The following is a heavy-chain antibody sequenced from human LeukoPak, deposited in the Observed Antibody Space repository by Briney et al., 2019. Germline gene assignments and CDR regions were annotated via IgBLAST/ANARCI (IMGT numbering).Heavy chain of an antibody. CDR2: INWNGGST. J-gene: IGHJ3*02. CDR1: GFTASSSY. CDR3: ARGRQNSGSYSDAFDI. V-gene: IGHV3-20*04. D-gene: IGHD1-26*01. Sequence: GGSLRLSCAASGFTASSSYMSWVRQAPGKGLEWVSGINWNGGSTGYADSVKGRFTISRDNAKNSLYLQMNSLRAEDTALYYCARGRQNSGSYSDAFDIWGQGTVVTVSS.